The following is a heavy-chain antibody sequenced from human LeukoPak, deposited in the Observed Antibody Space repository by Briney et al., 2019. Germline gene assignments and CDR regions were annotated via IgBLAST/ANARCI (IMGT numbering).Heavy chain of an antibody. Sequence: GGSLRLSCAASGFAFSSYAMHWVRQAPGKGLEWVTLLSYDGSNKYYADSVKGRFTVSRDNSKSTLYLQMNSLRAEDTAVYYCARARYCSSTSCRDAFDIWGQGTMVTVSS. V-gene: IGHV3-30-3*01. CDR2: LSYDGSNK. CDR1: GFAFSSYA. D-gene: IGHD2-2*01. J-gene: IGHJ3*02. CDR3: ARARYCSSTSCRDAFDI.